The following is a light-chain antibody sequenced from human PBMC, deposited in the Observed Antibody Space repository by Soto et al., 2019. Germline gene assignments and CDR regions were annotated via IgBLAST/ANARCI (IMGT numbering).Light chain of an antibody. CDR1: SSDVGSYIY. Sequence: QSVLTQPRSVSGSPGQSVTISCTGTSSDVGSYIYVSWYQQHPGKAPKLMIYDVTKRPSGVPDRFSGSKSGNTASLTISGLQAEDEADYYCCSYAGSYTFDVFGTGTKLTVL. CDR2: DVT. J-gene: IGLJ1*01. CDR3: CSYAGSYTFDV. V-gene: IGLV2-11*01.